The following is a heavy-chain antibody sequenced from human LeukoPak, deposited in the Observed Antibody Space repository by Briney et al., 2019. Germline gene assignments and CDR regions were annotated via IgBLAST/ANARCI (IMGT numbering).Heavy chain of an antibody. CDR2: IIPIFGTA. V-gene: IGHV1-69*13. J-gene: IGHJ4*02. D-gene: IGHD6-19*01. CDR1: GGTFSSYA. CDR3: ARYSGWYFSSNHELDY. Sequence: SVNVSCKASGGTFSSYAISWVRQAPGQGLEWMGGIIPIFGTANYAQKFQGRVTITADESTSTAYMELSSLRSEDTAVYYCARYSGWYFSSNHELDYWGQGTLVTVSS.